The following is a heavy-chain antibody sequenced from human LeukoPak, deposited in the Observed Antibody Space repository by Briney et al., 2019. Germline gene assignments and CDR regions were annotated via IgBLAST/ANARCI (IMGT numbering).Heavy chain of an antibody. CDR2: ITGSGGNT. CDR3: AKWGDYDVLTGYYVSDY. CDR1: GFTFSNYA. V-gene: IGHV3-23*01. D-gene: IGHD3-9*01. J-gene: IGHJ4*02. Sequence: GASLRLSCAASGFTFSNYAMSWVRQAPVKGLEWVSAITGSGGNTYYADSVKGRFTISRDNSKNTVFLQMNSLRAEDTAVYYCAKWGDYDVLTGYYVSDYWGQGTLVTVSS.